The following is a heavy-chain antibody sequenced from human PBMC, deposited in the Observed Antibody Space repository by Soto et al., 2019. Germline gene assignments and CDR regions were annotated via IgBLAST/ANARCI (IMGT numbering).Heavy chain of an antibody. CDR2: INSDGSST. CDR1: GFIFSNCW. Sequence: GGSLRLSCVASGFIFSNCWMHWVRQAPGMGLVWVSHINSDGSSTTYADSVKGRFTISRDNAKNTLYLQMNSLRAEDTAVYYCVRAIGHYGMDVWGRGTMVTV. CDR3: VRAIGHYGMDV. J-gene: IGHJ6*02. V-gene: IGHV3-74*01. D-gene: IGHD3-22*01.